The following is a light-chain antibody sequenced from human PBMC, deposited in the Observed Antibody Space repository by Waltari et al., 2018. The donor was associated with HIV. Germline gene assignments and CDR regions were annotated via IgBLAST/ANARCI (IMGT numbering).Light chain of an antibody. CDR3: QVWDSSTHVV. CDR2: RDS. CDR1: TMGSNK. V-gene: IGLV3-9*01. J-gene: IGLJ2*01. Sequence: SYELTQPLSVSVALGKTDRITGGGNTMGSNKVHGYQQKPGQAPVLVIYRDSNRPSGIPERFSGSNSGNTATLTISRAQAGDEADYYCQVWDSSTHVVFGGGTKLTVL.